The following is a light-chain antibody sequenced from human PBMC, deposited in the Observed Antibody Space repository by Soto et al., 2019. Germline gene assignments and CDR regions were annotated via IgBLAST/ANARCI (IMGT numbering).Light chain of an antibody. Sequence: QSALTQPPSASGSPGQSVTISCTGSSRDVGAYDYVSWYQQHPGKAPKLMIYAVTERPSGVPDRFSGSKSGNTASLTVSGLQAEDEADYYCSSYAGRNNLVFGTGTKLTVL. J-gene: IGLJ1*01. CDR1: SRDVGAYDY. CDR2: AVT. V-gene: IGLV2-8*01. CDR3: SSYAGRNNLV.